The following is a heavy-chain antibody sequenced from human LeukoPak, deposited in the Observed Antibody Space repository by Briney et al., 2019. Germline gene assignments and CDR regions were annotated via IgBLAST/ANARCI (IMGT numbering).Heavy chain of an antibody. J-gene: IGHJ3*01. Sequence: PGESLKISCKGSGYSFTNYWIGWVRPMPGKGLEWMGMIYPADSDTRYRPSFQGQVTISADKSISTAYLQWISLKASDTAIYYCASDYGYPNNAFDVWGQGTMVKVSS. CDR1: GYSFTNYW. V-gene: IGHV5-51*01. CDR2: IYPADSDT. CDR3: ASDYGYPNNAFDV. D-gene: IGHD4-17*01.